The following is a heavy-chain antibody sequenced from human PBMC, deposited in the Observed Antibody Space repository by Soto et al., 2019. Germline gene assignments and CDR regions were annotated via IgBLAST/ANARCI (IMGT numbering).Heavy chain of an antibody. CDR3: TRVLERYSYGLAY. D-gene: IGHD5-18*01. Sequence: GGSLRLSCPASGVTFGDYAMSWFRQAPGKGLEWVGFIRSKAYGGTTEYAASVKGRFTISRDDSKSIAYLQMNSLKTEDTAVYYCTRVLERYSYGLAYWGQGTLVPVSS. J-gene: IGHJ4*02. CDR2: IRSKAYGGTT. V-gene: IGHV3-49*03. CDR1: GVTFGDYA.